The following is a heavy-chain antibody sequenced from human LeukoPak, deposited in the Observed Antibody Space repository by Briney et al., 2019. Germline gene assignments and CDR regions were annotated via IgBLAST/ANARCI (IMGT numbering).Heavy chain of an antibody. CDR1: GGSISSSSYY. J-gene: IGHJ6*03. D-gene: IGHD2-2*01. Sequence: SETLSLTCTVSGGSISSSSYYWGWIRQPPGKGLEWLGSIYYSGSTYYNPSLKSRVTISVDTSKNQFSLKLSSVTAADTAVYYCAKYCSSTSSPYYYYYYMDVWGKGTTVTVSS. CDR2: IYYSGST. V-gene: IGHV4-39*07. CDR3: AKYCSSTSSPYYYYYYMDV.